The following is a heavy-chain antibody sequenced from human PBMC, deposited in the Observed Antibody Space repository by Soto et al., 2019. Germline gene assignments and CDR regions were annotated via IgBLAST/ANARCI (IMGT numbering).Heavy chain of an antibody. CDR2: ISYDGSNK. J-gene: IGHJ6*04. D-gene: IGHD2-2*02. V-gene: IGHV3-30-3*01. CDR1: GFTFSSYA. CDR3: ARDDSDIVVVPAAIRYYYYGMDV. Sequence: QVQLVESGGGVVQPGRSLRLSCAASGFTFSSYAMHWVRQAPGKGLEWVAVISYDGSNKYYADSVKGRFTISRDNSKNTLYLQMNSLRAEDTAVYYCARDDSDIVVVPAAIRYYYYGMDVWGKGTTVTVSS.